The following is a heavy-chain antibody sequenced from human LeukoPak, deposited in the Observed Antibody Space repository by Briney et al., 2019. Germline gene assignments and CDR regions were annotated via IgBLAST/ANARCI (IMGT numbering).Heavy chain of an antibody. Sequence: GGSLRLSCAASGFTFSSYSMNWVRQAPGKGLEWVSSISSSTSYIYYADSVKGRFTISRDNAKNSLYLQMNSLRAEDTAVYYCARGRPHGNDYWGQGTLVTVSS. J-gene: IGHJ4*02. CDR1: GFTFSSYS. V-gene: IGHV3-21*01. CDR3: ARGRPHGNDY. D-gene: IGHD4-23*01. CDR2: ISSSTSYI.